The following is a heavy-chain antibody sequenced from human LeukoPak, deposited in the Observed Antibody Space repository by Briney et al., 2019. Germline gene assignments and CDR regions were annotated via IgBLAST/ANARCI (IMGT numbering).Heavy chain of an antibody. V-gene: IGHV3-23*01. J-gene: IGHJ5*02. CDR3: AKSSDVIVLPASMWFDP. D-gene: IGHD2-2*01. CDR2: ISGTGTNT. Sequence: PGGSLGLSCAASGFTFSPYAMSWVRQAPGNGLEWVSLISGTGTNTYYAASVKGRFTISRDNSKSTLYLQMNSLSAEDTAVYYCAKSSDVIVLPASMWFDPWGQGTLVTVSS. CDR1: GFTFSPYA.